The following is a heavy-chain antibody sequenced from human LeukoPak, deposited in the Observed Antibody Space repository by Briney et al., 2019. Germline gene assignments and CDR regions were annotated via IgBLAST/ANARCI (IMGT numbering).Heavy chain of an antibody. J-gene: IGHJ3*02. Sequence: GASVTVSCKASGYSFSGYGYSWVRQAPGQGLEWMGWISAYNGNTIYVQRLQGRVTMTTDTSTSTAYMELRSLRSDDTAVYYCARELVDYGDSYDAFDIWGQGTMVTVSS. CDR3: ARELVDYGDSYDAFDI. CDR1: GYSFSGYG. V-gene: IGHV1-18*01. D-gene: IGHD4-17*01. CDR2: ISAYNGNT.